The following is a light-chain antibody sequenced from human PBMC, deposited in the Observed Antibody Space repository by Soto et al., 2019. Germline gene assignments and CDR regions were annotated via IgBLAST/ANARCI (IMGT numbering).Light chain of an antibody. Sequence: EIALTQSPATLSLSPGERATLSCRASQRVTTYLAWYQQKPGQAPRLLIYDVSSRATGIPARFSGSGSGTDFTLTISRVEPEYFAFCYCLQRSNWAPLLSLSGVTKV. V-gene: IGKV3-11*01. J-gene: IGKJ4*01. CDR3: LQRSNWAPLLS. CDR1: QRVTTY. CDR2: DVS.